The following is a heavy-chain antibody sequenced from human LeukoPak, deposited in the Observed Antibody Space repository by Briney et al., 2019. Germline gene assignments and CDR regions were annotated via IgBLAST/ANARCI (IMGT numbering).Heavy chain of an antibody. CDR3: ARGVTGTTGDAFDI. CDR2: MNPNSGNT. V-gene: IGHV1-8*03. J-gene: IGHJ3*02. Sequence: ASMKVSCKASGYIFSGYYINWVRQATGQGLEWMGWMNPNSGNTGYAQKFQGRVSITRKISINTAYMELNSLRSEDTAVYYCARGVTGTTGDAFDIWGQGTMVTVSS. CDR1: GYIFSGYY. D-gene: IGHD1-7*01.